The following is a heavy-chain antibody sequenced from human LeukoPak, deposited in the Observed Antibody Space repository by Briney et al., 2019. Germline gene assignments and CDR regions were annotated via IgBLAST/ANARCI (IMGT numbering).Heavy chain of an antibody. CDR3: ARDKGGVLDY. D-gene: IGHD2-8*01. V-gene: IGHV1-69*05. J-gene: IGHJ4*02. Sequence: GASVKVSCKASGGTFSSYAISWVRQAPGQGLGWMGGIIPIFGTANYAQKFQGRVTITTDESTSTAYMELSSLRSEDTAVYYCARDKGGVLDYWGQGTLVTVSS. CDR2: IIPIFGTA. CDR1: GGTFSSYA.